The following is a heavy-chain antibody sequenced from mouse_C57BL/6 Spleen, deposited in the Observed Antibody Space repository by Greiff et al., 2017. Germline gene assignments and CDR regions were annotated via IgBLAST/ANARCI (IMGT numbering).Heavy chain of an antibody. V-gene: IGHV1-53*01. D-gene: IGHD4-1*01. CDR2: IIPSNGGT. Sequence: QVQLQQPGTELVKPGASVKLSCKASGYTFTSYWMHWVKQGPGQGLEWIGNIIPSNGGTNYNEKFKSKATLTVDKSSSTACMQLSSLTSEDSAVYYCARSGDWDYAMDYWGQGTSVTVSS. CDR3: ARSGDWDYAMDY. CDR1: GYTFTSYW. J-gene: IGHJ4*01.